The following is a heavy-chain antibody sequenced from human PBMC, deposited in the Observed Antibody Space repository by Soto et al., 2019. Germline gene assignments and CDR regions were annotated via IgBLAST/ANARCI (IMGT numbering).Heavy chain of an antibody. CDR1: GFTFDDYA. V-gene: IGHV3-9*01. CDR2: ISWNSGSI. Sequence: EVQLVESGGGLVQPGRSLRLSCAASGFTFDDYAMHWVRQAPGKGLEWVSGISWNSGSIGYADSVKGRFTISRDNAKNSLYLQMNSLRAEDTALYYCAKTGDSSGYLASPIDYWGQGTLVTVSS. CDR3: AKTGDSSGYLASPIDY. J-gene: IGHJ4*02. D-gene: IGHD3-22*01.